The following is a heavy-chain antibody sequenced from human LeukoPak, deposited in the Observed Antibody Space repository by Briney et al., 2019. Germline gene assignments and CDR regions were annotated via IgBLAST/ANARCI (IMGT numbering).Heavy chain of an antibody. CDR2: IRLDGSET. CDR3: ARGGGAGDY. CDR1: GFTFSSYE. D-gene: IGHD2-15*01. J-gene: IGHJ4*02. V-gene: IGHV3-7*01. Sequence: GGSLRLSCAASGFTFSSYEMNWVRQAPGKGLEWVANIRLDGSETNYVASVKGRFTISRDNAKNSLYLQMDSLRAEDTAVYYCARGGGAGDYWGQGTLVTVSS.